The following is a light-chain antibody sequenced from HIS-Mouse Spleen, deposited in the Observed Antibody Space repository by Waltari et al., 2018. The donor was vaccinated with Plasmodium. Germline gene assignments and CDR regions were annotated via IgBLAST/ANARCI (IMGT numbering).Light chain of an antibody. V-gene: IGKV1-5*03. CDR1: QSISSW. CDR2: KAS. CDR3: QQYNSYWT. J-gene: IGKJ1*01. Sequence: DIQMTQSPSPPSASVGDRVTIPCRASQSISSWLAWYQQKPGKAPKLLIYKASSLESGVPSRFSGSGSGTEFTLTISSLQPDDFATYYCQQYNSYWTFGQGTKVEIK.